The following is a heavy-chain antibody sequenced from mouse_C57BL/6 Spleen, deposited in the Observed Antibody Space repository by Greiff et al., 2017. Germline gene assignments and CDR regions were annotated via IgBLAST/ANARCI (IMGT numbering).Heavy chain of an antibody. J-gene: IGHJ4*01. D-gene: IGHD4-1*02. Sequence: VQLQESGAELVKPGASVKISCKASGYAFSSYWMNWVKQRPGKGLEWIGQIYPGDGDTNYNGKFKGKATLTADKSSSTAYMQLSSLTSEDSAVYFCARTTGSYAMDYWGQGTSVTVSS. V-gene: IGHV1-80*01. CDR2: IYPGDGDT. CDR3: ARTTGSYAMDY. CDR1: GYAFSSYW.